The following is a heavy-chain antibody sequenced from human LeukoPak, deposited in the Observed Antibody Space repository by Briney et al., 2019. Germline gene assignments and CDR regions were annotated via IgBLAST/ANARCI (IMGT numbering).Heavy chain of an antibody. D-gene: IGHD2-15*01. CDR3: ARDSWRGGSCYVDY. Sequence: ASVKVCCKASGYTFTSYGISLVRQAPGQGLEWMGWISAYDGNTNYAQNLQGRVTMTTDTSTTTAYMELRSLRSDDTAVYFCARDSWRGGSCYVDYWRQGTLVTVSS. J-gene: IGHJ4*02. CDR1: GYTFTSYG. CDR2: ISAYDGNT. V-gene: IGHV1-18*01.